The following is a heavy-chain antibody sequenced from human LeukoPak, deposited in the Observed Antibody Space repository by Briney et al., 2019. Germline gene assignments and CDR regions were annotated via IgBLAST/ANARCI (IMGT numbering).Heavy chain of an antibody. CDR3: ASSLRRRRGDWFDP. D-gene: IGHD4-17*01. V-gene: IGHV3-21*05. J-gene: IGHJ5*02. Sequence: GGSLRLSCAASGFTFSSYEMNWVRQAPGKGLEWVSYISSSSNYIYYADSVKGRFTISRDNAKNSLYLQMNSLRAEDTAVYYCASSLRRRRGDWFDPWGQGTLVTVSS. CDR2: ISSSSNYI. CDR1: GFTFSSYE.